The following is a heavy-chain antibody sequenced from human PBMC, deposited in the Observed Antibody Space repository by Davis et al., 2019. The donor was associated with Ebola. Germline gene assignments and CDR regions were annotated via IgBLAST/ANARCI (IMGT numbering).Heavy chain of an antibody. CDR1: GFTFSTYT. J-gene: IGHJ4*02. CDR2: ISSSSTI. D-gene: IGHD3-16*01. CDR3: ATLVYPN. V-gene: IGHV3-48*02. Sequence: GESLKISCAASGFTFSTYTMNWVRQAPGKGLEWVSYISSSSTIYYADSVKGRFTISRDNAKNSLYLQMNSLRDEDTAVYYCATLVYPNWGQGTLVTVSS.